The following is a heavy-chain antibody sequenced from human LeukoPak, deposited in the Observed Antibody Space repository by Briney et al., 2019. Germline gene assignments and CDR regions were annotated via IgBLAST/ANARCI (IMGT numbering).Heavy chain of an antibody. Sequence: SETLSLTCTVSGGSISSSSYYWVWLRQPPGKGLEWIGSIYCSGSTYYNPSLKSRVPISVDTSKNQFSLKLSSVTAADTAVYYCARLGIAVADDRDYWGQGTLVTVSS. CDR1: GGSISSSSYY. D-gene: IGHD6-19*01. J-gene: IGHJ4*02. CDR2: IYCSGST. V-gene: IGHV4-39*01. CDR3: ARLGIAVADDRDY.